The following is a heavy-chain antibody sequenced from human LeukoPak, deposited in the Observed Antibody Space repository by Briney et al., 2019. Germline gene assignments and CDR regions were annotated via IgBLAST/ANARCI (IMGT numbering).Heavy chain of an antibody. CDR3: ARRFDL. CDR2: IYYTGST. CDR1: GDSISLYY. V-gene: IGHV4-59*08. Sequence: PSETLSLTCTVSGDSISLYYWSWIRQPPGKGLEWIGYIYYTGSTKSNPSLKSRVTISIDTSKSHFSLKLSSVTAADTAVYYCARRFDLWGQGTMVTVSS. D-gene: IGHD3-10*01. J-gene: IGHJ3*01.